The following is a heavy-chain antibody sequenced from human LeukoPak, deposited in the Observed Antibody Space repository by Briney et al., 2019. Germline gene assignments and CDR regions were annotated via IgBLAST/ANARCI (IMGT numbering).Heavy chain of an antibody. Sequence: SETLSLTCAVYGGSFSGYYWSWIRQPPGKGLEWIGEINHSGSTNYNPSLKSRVTISVDTSKNQFSLKLSSVTAADTAVYYCARTTTVTDLDYWGQGTLVTVSS. D-gene: IGHD4-17*01. CDR1: GGSFSGYY. J-gene: IGHJ4*02. V-gene: IGHV4-34*01. CDR3: ARTTTVTDLDY. CDR2: INHSGST.